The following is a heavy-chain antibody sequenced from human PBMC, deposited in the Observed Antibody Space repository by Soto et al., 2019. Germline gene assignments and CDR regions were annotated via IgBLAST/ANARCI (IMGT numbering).Heavy chain of an antibody. Sequence: QVQLQESGPGLVKPSGTLSLTCVVSGGSISGSNWWSWVRQPPGKGLEWIGEMYHSGITNYHPSLXSXXTIPVDKAKNQVSLILSSVTAADTAMYYCARHVLPYYGMDVWGHGTTVTVSS. CDR1: GGSISGSNW. CDR2: MYHSGIT. V-gene: IGHV4-4*02. J-gene: IGHJ6*02. D-gene: IGHD2-8*01. CDR3: ARHVLPYYGMDV.